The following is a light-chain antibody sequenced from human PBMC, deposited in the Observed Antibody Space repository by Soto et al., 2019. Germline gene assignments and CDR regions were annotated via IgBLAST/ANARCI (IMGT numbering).Light chain of an antibody. V-gene: IGLV2-14*01. CDR2: EVS. Sequence: QSALTQPASVSGSPGQSITISCTGTSSDVGGYNYVSWYQQHPGIAPKLMISEVSNRPSGVSNRFSGSKSGNTASLTISGLQAEDEADYYCSSYTSSSTLAFGGGTELTVL. CDR1: SSDVGGYNY. J-gene: IGLJ2*01. CDR3: SSYTSSSTLA.